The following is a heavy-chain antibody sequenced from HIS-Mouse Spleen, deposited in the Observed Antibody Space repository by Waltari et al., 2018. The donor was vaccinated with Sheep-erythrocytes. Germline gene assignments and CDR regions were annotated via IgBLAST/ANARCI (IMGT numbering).Heavy chain of an antibody. CDR1: GFTFSNAW. J-gene: IGHJ4*02. CDR3: TTIRDY. Sequence: EVQLVESGGGLVRPGGSLSLSCAASGFTFSNAWMSWVRQAPGKGLEWCGRIKSKTDGGTTDYAAPVKGRFTISRDDSKNTLYLQMNSLKTEDTAVYYCTTIRDYWGQGTLVTVSS. V-gene: IGHV3-15*01. CDR2: IKSKTDGGTT.